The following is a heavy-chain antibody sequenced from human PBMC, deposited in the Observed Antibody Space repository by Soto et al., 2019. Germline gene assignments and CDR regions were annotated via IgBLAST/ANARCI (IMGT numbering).Heavy chain of an antibody. D-gene: IGHD6-13*01. V-gene: IGHV3-43*01. CDR3: AKDRSEDPHTPRSGSSSWYEIYYYGMDV. CDR2: ISWDGGST. CDR1: GFTFDDYT. J-gene: IGHJ6*02. Sequence: DVQLVESGGVVVQPGGSLRLSCAASGFTFDDYTMHWVRQAPGKGLEWVSLISWDGGSTYYADSVKGRFTISRDNSKNSLYLQMNSLRTEDTALYYCAKDRSEDPHTPRSGSSSWYEIYYYGMDVWGQGTTVTVSS.